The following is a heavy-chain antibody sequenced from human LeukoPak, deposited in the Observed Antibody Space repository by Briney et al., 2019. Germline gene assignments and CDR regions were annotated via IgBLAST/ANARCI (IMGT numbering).Heavy chain of an antibody. CDR1: GGSFSGYY. V-gene: IGHV4-34*01. Sequence: PSETLSLTCAVYGGSFSGYYWSWIRQPPGKGLEWIGEINHSGSTNYNPSLKSRVTISVDTSKNQFSLKLSSVTAADTAVYYCAGEKYCSGGSCLDYWGQGTLVTVSS. CDR3: AGEKYCSGGSCLDY. CDR2: INHSGST. D-gene: IGHD2-15*01. J-gene: IGHJ4*02.